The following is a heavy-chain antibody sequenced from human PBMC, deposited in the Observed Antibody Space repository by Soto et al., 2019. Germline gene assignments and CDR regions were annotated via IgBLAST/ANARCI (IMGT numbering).Heavy chain of an antibody. CDR2: IYYSGST. CDR3: ASSPAYYYYYYGMDV. Sequence: LSLTCTVSGGSISSSSYYWAWIRQPPGKGLEWIGSIYYSGSTYYNPSLKSRVTISVDTSKNQFSLKLSSVTAADTAVYYCASSPAYYYYYYGMDVWGQGTTVTVSS. CDR1: GGSISSSSYY. J-gene: IGHJ6*02. V-gene: IGHV4-39*01.